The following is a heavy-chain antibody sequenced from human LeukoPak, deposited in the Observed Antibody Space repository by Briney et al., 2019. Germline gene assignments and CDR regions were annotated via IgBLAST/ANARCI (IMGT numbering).Heavy chain of an antibody. CDR3: ARDRGGGYGGNGEIFDP. CDR2: IYYSGST. CDR1: GGSISSHY. Sequence: PSETLSLTCTVSGGSISSHYWSWIRQPPGKGLEWIGYIYYSGSTKYNPSLKSRVTISVDTSIQFSLKLSSVTAEDTAVYYCARDRGGGYGGNGEIFDPWGQGTLVTVSS. J-gene: IGHJ5*02. D-gene: IGHD4-23*01. V-gene: IGHV4-59*11.